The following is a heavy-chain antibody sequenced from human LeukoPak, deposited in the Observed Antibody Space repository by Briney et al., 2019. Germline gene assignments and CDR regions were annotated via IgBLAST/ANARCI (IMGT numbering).Heavy chain of an antibody. Sequence: GGSLRLSCAASGFTFSNQYMIWIRQAPGKWPEWVSYISGSGETKYYADSVKGRFTISKDNAKNSLDLQMNSLRAEDTAVYYCARVKYSGSYSDYMDVWGKGTTVTVSS. V-gene: IGHV3-11*04. CDR1: GFTFSNQY. J-gene: IGHJ6*03. CDR3: ARVKYSGSYSDYMDV. CDR2: ISGSGETK. D-gene: IGHD1-26*01.